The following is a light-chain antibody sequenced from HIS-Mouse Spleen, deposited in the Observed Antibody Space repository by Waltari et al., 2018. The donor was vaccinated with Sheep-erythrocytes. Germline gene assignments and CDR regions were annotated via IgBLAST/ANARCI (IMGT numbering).Light chain of an antibody. Sequence: DIQMTQSPSSLSASVGDRVTITCRASQSISSYLNWYQQKPGKAPKLLIYAASSLQSWVPSRFSCRGSGTDFTLTISSLQPEDFATYYCQQSYSTPPTFGGGTKVEIK. V-gene: IGKV1-39*01. CDR3: QQSYSTPPT. J-gene: IGKJ4*01. CDR2: AAS. CDR1: QSISSY.